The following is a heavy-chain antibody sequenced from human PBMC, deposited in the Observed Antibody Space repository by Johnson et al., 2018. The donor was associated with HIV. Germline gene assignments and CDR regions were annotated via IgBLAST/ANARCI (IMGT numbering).Heavy chain of an antibody. CDR2: ISSSGSTI. J-gene: IGHJ3*02. CDR1: GVTFSTYA. Sequence: VQLVESGGGLVQPGGSLRLSCVVSGVTFSTYAMHWVRQAPGKGLEWVSYISSSGSTIYYADSVKGRFTISRDNAKNSLYLQMNSLRAEDTAVYYCVKGDEVVAATSGFDIWGQGTMVTVSS. V-gene: IGHV3-48*04. CDR3: VKGDEVVAATSGFDI. D-gene: IGHD2-15*01.